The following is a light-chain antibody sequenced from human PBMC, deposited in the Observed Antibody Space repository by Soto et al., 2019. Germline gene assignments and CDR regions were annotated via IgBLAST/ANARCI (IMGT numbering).Light chain of an antibody. J-gene: IGLJ2*01. CDR2: ANT. Sequence: QSVLTQSPSVSGAPGQRVTISCTGSSSNIGAGYEVHWYQQIPGTAPKLLIYANTNRPSGVPDRFSASKSGTSASLAITGLQAEDEADYYCQSYESSLSGWIFGGGTKLTVL. CDR3: QSYESSLSGWI. V-gene: IGLV1-40*01. CDR1: SSNIGAGYE.